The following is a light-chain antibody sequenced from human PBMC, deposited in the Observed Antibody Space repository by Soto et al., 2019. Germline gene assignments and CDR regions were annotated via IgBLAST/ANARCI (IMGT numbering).Light chain of an antibody. CDR2: AAS. V-gene: IGKV1-6*01. CDR3: LQNYNYPRT. CDR1: QGIRSA. J-gene: IGKJ1*01. Sequence: AILMSQSPSFLSASIGDRVTITCRASQGIRSALGWYQQKLGRAPKVLISAASSLQSGVPSRFSGSGSGTDFTLTISSLHPEDFATYYCLQNYNYPRTFGQGTKVDI.